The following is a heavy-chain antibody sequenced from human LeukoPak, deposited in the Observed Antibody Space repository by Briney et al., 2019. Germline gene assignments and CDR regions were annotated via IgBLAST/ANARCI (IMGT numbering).Heavy chain of an antibody. Sequence: PSQTLSLTCTVSGGSLSSGSYYWSWIRQPAGKGLEWIGRIYTSGSTNYNPSLKSRVTISVDTSKNQFSLKLSSVTAADTAVYYCARANTGLAGYYYYYMDVWGKGTTVTVSS. CDR1: GGSLSSGSYY. CDR3: ARANTGLAGYYYYYMDV. CDR2: IYTSGST. J-gene: IGHJ6*03. V-gene: IGHV4-61*02.